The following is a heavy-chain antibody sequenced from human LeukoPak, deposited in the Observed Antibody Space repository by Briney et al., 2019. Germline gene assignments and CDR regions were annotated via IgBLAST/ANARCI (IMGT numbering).Heavy chain of an antibody. Sequence: PGGSLRLSCAASGFSFSSSAMTWVRQAPGKGLEWVSGISGSGGSTYDADSVKGRFTISRDNSKNTLDLQMNSLRVEDTAVYYCAKDEGYYGSGSYTWFDPWGQGTLVTVSS. CDR2: ISGSGGST. J-gene: IGHJ5*02. CDR3: AKDEGYYGSGSYTWFDP. V-gene: IGHV3-23*01. D-gene: IGHD3-10*01. CDR1: GFSFSSSA.